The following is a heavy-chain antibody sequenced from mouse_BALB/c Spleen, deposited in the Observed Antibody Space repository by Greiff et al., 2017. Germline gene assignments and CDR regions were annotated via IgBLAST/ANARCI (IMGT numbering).Heavy chain of an antibody. CDR3: ASAIYYDYGGFAY. CDR2: IDPANGNT. CDR1: GFNIKDTY. D-gene: IGHD2-4*01. V-gene: IGHV14-3*02. Sequence: EVQLQESGAELVKPGASVKLSCTASGFNIKDTYMHWVKQRPEQGLEWIGRIDPANGNTKYDPKFQGKATITADTSSNTAYLQLSSLTSEDTAVYYCASAIYYDYGGFAYWGQGTLVTVSA. J-gene: IGHJ3*01.